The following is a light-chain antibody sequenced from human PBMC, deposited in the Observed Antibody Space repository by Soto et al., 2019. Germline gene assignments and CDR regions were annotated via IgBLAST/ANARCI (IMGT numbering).Light chain of an antibody. CDR1: QSVSSY. V-gene: IGKV3-11*01. CDR3: QQRSNWWT. J-gene: IGKJ1*01. Sequence: EIVLTQSPATLSLSPGERATLYCRASQSVSSYLAWYQQKPGQAPRLLIYDASNRATGIPARLSGSGYGTDFTLTISSLEPEDFAVYYCQQRSNWWTFGQGTKVDI. CDR2: DAS.